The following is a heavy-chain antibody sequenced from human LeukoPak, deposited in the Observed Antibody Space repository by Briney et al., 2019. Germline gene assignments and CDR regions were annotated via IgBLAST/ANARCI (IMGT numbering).Heavy chain of an antibody. V-gene: IGHV3-21*01. CDR3: ARGVTTVSNWFDP. CDR1: GFTFSSYS. CDR2: ISSTRSYI. J-gene: IGHJ5*02. Sequence: PGGSLRLSCAASGFTFSSYSMNWVRQAPGKGLEWVSSISSTRSYIYYADSVKGRFTISRDNTKNSLYLQMDSLRADDTAVYYCARGVTTVSNWFDPWGQGTLVTVSS. D-gene: IGHD4-17*01.